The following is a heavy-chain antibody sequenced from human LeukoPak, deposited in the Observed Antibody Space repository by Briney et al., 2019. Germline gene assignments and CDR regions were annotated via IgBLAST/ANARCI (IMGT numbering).Heavy chain of an antibody. D-gene: IGHD3-22*01. J-gene: IGHJ4*02. CDR1: GFTFSSYA. CDR2: ISGSGGST. CDR3: AKANAYYYATSGYYFDY. Sequence: PGGSLRLSCAASGFTFSSYAMSWVRQAPGKGLEWVSAISGSGGSTYYADSVKGRFTISRDNSKNTLYLQMNSLRAEDTAVYYCAKANAYYYATSGYYFDYWGQGTLVTVSS. V-gene: IGHV3-23*01.